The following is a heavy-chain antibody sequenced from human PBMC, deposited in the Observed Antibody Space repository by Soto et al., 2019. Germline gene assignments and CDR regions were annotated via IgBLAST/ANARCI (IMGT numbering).Heavy chain of an antibody. CDR1: GGSISSGYYY. Sequence: SETLSLTCSVSGGSISSGYYYWAWIRQPPGKGLEWIGSVYHTGNTYYSLSLRSRVAISLDTSKNQFSLRLDAVSAADTATYYCARLGGIAVAGPIYYWGQGTLVTVSS. V-gene: IGHV4-39*01. CDR3: ARLGGIAVAGPIYY. J-gene: IGHJ4*02. D-gene: IGHD6-19*01. CDR2: VYHTGNT.